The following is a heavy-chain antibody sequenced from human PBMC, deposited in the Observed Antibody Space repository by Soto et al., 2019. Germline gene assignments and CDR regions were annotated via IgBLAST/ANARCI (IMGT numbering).Heavy chain of an antibody. Sequence: VESLKISCNGSGYSFTSYWIGWVGYLPGKGLEWMGIIYPGDSDTRYSPSFQGHVTISADKSISTAYLQRSCRNAPEAAMYYCAKLFVKGWFGQSPESSWERWVQRTWGSLSS. V-gene: IGHV5-51*01. CDR1: GYSFTSYW. CDR3: AKLFVKGWFGQSPESSWER. D-gene: IGHD6-13*01. J-gene: IGHJ4*02. CDR2: IYPGDSDT.